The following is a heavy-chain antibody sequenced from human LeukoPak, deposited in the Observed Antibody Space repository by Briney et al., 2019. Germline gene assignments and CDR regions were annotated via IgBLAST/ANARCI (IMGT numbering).Heavy chain of an antibody. D-gene: IGHD2-2*01. V-gene: IGHV3-21*01. Sequence: PGGSLRLSCAASGFTFSSYSMNWVRQAPGKGLEWVSSISSSSSYIYYADSVKGQFTISRDNAKNSLYLQMNSLRAEDTAVYYCARALENLGYCSSTSCYPLDWGQGTLVTVSS. J-gene: IGHJ4*02. CDR1: GFTFSSYS. CDR3: ARALENLGYCSSTSCYPLD. CDR2: ISSSSSYI.